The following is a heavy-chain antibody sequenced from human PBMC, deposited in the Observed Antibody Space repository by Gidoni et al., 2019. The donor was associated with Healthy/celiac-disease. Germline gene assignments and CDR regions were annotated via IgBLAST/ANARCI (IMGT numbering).Heavy chain of an antibody. CDR2: ISWNSGSI. CDR1: GFTFDDYA. J-gene: IGHJ5*02. D-gene: IGHD3-9*01. CDR3: AKNALEFAWLHSWFDP. Sequence: EVQLVESGGGLVQHGRSLRLSCAASGFTFDDYAMHWVRQAPGKGLEWVSGISWNSGSIGYADSVNGRFTISRDNAKNSLYLQMNSLRAEDTALYYCAKNALEFAWLHSWFDPWGQGTLVTVSS. V-gene: IGHV3-9*01.